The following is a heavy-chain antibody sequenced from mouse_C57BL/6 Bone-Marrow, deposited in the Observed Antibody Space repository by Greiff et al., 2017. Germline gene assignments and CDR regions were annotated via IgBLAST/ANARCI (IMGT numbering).Heavy chain of an antibody. CDR3: ARLGSPLGY. D-gene: IGHD1-1*01. Sequence: EVQLQQSGPELVKPGASVKISCKASGYTFTDYYMNWVKQSHGKSLEWIGDINPNNGGTSYNQKFKGKATLTVDKSSSTAYMELRSLTSEDSAVYYCARLGSPLGYWGQGTTLTVSS. CDR2: INPNNGGT. CDR1: GYTFTDYY. V-gene: IGHV1-26*01. J-gene: IGHJ2*01.